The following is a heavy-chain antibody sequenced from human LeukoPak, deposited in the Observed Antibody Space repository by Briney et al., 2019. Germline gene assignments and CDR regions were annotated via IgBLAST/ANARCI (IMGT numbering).Heavy chain of an antibody. CDR2: ISGSGGST. CDR3: ARHYGSGSYYPSY. D-gene: IGHD1-26*01. V-gene: IGHV3-23*01. CDR1: EFSVGSNY. J-gene: IGHJ4*02. Sequence: GGSLRLSCAASEFSVGSNYMTWVRQAPGKGLEWVSAISGSGGSTYYADSVKGRFTISRDNSKNTLYLQMNSLRAEDTAVYYCARHYGSGSYYPSYWGQGTLVTVSS.